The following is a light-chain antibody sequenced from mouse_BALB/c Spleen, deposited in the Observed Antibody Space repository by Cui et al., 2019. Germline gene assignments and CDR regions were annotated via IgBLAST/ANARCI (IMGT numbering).Light chain of an antibody. V-gene: IGKV4-68*01. CDR1: SSVSY. Sequence: QIVITPSPALMSASPGEKVTMTCSASSSVSYMYWYQQKPRSSPKPWIYLTSNLASGVPARFSGSGSGTSYSLTISSMEAEDAATYYCQQWSSNPLTFGAGTKLELK. J-gene: IGKJ5*01. CDR3: QQWSSNPLT. CDR2: LTS.